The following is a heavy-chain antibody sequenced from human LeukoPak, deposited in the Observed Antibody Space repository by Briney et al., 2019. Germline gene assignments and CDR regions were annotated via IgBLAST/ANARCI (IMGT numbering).Heavy chain of an antibody. CDR2: IKQDGSEK. CDR1: GFTFSSYW. J-gene: IGHJ5*02. Sequence: GGSLRLSCAASGFTFSSYWISWVRQAPGKGLEWVANIKQDGSEKYYVDSVKGRFTISRDNAKNTLYLQMNSLRAEATAVYYCARVRGCSGGSCYSGYNWFDPWGQGTLVTVSS. CDR3: ARVRGCSGGSCYSGYNWFDP. D-gene: IGHD2-15*01. V-gene: IGHV3-7*01.